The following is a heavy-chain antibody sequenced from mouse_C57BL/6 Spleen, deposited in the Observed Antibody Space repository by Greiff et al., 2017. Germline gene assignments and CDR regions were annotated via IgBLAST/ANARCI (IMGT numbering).Heavy chain of an antibody. CDR3: AGGYYDGSLGY. D-gene: IGHD1-1*01. Sequence: VQLQQPGAELVKPGASVKLSCKASGYTFTSYWMHWVKQRPGQGLEWIGMIHPNSGSTNYNEKFKSKVTLTVDKSSSTAYMQLSSLTSEDAAVSYCAGGYYDGSLGYWGQGTTLTVSS. CDR1: GYTFTSYW. J-gene: IGHJ2*01. V-gene: IGHV1-64*01. CDR2: IHPNSGST.